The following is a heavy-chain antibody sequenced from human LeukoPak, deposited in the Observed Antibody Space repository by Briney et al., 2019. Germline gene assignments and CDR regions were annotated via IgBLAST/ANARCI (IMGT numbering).Heavy chain of an antibody. CDR2: VSPSSSYI. CDR1: GLTFSSYS. D-gene: IGHD3-10*01. Sequence: GGSLRLSCAVSGLTFSSYSMNWVRQAPGKGLEWVASVSPSSSYIYYADSVKGRFTISRDNAKNSLYLQMHSLRDEDTAVYYCARAPPRYGSGSFHFDFWGQGTLVTVSP. CDR3: ARAPPRYGSGSFHFDF. J-gene: IGHJ4*02. V-gene: IGHV3-21*01.